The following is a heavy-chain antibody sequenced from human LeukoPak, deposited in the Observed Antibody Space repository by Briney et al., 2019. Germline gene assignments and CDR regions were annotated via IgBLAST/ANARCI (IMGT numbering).Heavy chain of an antibody. D-gene: IGHD4-11*01. J-gene: IGHJ6*02. Sequence: PSETLSLTCTVSGDSVSGVYWSWIRQPPGKGLEWIGYIYYSGSTNYNPSLKSRVTISVDTSKNQFSLKLSSVTAADTAVYYCARLTTSSYYYYGMDVWGQGTTVTVSS. CDR2: IYYSGST. CDR3: ARLTTSSYYYYGMDV. CDR1: GDSVSGVY. V-gene: IGHV4-59*08.